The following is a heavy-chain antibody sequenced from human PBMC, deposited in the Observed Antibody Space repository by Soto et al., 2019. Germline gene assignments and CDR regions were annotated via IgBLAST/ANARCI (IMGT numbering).Heavy chain of an antibody. CDR2: INHSGST. D-gene: IGHD1-26*01. V-gene: IGHV4-34*01. CDR1: GGSFSGYY. J-gene: IGHJ1*01. CDR3: ATQEGSAKRWPLRSYEYFQH. Sequence: SETLSLTCAGYGGSFSGYYWSWIRQPPGKGLEWIGEINHSGSTNYNPSLKSRVTISVDTSKNQFSLKLSSVTAADTAVYYCATQEGSAKRWPLRSYEYFQHWGQRTLVTVSS.